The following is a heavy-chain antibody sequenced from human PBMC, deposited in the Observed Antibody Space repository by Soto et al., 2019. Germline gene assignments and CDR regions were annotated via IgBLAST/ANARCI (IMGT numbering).Heavy chain of an antibody. CDR3: VRDERNSCRGGNCFDFDY. D-gene: IGHD2-15*01. V-gene: IGHV1-18*04. CDR2: INTYNSDT. Sequence: QVHLVQSGAEVKKPGASVKVSCKASGYAFTSYGMSWVRQAPGQGLEWMGWINTYNSDTNSAPRLQGRITMTTDTSTSTAYMELRSLTSDDTAVYYCVRDERNSCRGGNCFDFDYGGQGTLVSVSS. J-gene: IGHJ4*02. CDR1: GYAFTSYG.